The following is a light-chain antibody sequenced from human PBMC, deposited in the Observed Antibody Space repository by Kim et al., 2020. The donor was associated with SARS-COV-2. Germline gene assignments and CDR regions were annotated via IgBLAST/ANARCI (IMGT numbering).Light chain of an antibody. Sequence: ASVGGRVTITCRARQDIRNDLGWYQQNPGRAPKRLIYGASSLQSGVPSRFSGSGSGTEFTLTISSVQPEDFATYFCLQHSTYPITFGQGTRLEIK. CDR3: LQHSTYPIT. V-gene: IGKV1-17*01. CDR1: QDIRND. CDR2: GAS. J-gene: IGKJ5*01.